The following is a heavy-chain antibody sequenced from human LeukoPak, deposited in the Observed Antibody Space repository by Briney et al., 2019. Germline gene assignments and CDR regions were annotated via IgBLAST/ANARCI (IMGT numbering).Heavy chain of an antibody. CDR2: IYTSGST. Sequence: SETLSLTCTVSGGSISSYYWSWIRQPAGKGLEWIGLIYTSGSTNYNPSLKSRITMSVDTSKNQLSLKLSSVTAADTAVYYCARGGYSGSYKVYWYFDLWGRGTLVTVSS. CDR1: GGSISSYY. J-gene: IGHJ2*01. CDR3: ARGGYSGSYKVYWYFDL. D-gene: IGHD1-26*01. V-gene: IGHV4-4*07.